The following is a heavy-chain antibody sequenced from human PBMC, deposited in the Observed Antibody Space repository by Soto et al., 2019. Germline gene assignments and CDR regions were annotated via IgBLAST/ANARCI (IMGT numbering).Heavy chain of an antibody. CDR3: ASLNGGRFLDKGDY. D-gene: IGHD3-3*01. V-gene: IGHV4-34*01. CDR2: INHFGSP. CDR1: NGSFMGYY. Sequence: SETLSLTCGVYNGSFMGYYWTWVRQPPGKGLEWIGEINHFGSPNYNPSLKSRVAISIDTSKHQFSLSLRSLTAADTAVYYCASLNGGRFLDKGDYWGQGILVTVSS. J-gene: IGHJ4*02.